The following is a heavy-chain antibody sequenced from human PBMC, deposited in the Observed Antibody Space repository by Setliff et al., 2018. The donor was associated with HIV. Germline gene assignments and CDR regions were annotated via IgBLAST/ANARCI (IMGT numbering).Heavy chain of an antibody. CDR1: GGSIDGGSYY. CDR3: ARVSSSYYFLGAFDS. Sequence: SETLSLTCTVYGGSIDGGSYYWSWIRQAAGKGPEWVGHVHTSGTTNYNPSLRGRVTISLDRSKNQFSLKVDSATATDTAVYFCARVSSSYYFLGAFDSWGQGTMVTVSS. V-gene: IGHV4-61*09. J-gene: IGHJ4*02. D-gene: IGHD2-15*01. CDR2: VHTSGTT.